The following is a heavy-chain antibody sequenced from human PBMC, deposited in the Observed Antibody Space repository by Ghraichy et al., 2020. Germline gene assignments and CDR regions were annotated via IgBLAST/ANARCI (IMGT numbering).Heavy chain of an antibody. J-gene: IGHJ4*02. Sequence: GGSLRLSCAASGFTVSSNYMSWVRQAPGKGLEWVSVIYSGGSTYYADSVKGRFTISRDNSKNTLYLQMNSLRAEDTAVYYCARGGIAARRVDWSFDYWGQGTLVTVSS. D-gene: IGHD6-6*01. CDR1: GFTVSSNY. CDR3: ARGGIAARRVDWSFDY. CDR2: IYSGGST. V-gene: IGHV3-66*01.